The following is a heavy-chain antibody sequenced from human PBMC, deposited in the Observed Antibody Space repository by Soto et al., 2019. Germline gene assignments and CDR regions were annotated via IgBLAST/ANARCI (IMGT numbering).Heavy chain of an antibody. V-gene: IGHV5-51*01. CDR2: IYLSDSDT. CDR3: ARYSSSWPYYFDY. CDR1: GYSFTIYW. Sequence: PGESLKISCKGSGYSFTIYWIAWVRQMPGKGLEWMGIIYLSDSDTRYSPSFQGRVTISADKSISTAYLQWSSLKASDTAMYYCARYSSSWPYYFDYWGQGTLVTVSS. D-gene: IGHD6-13*01. J-gene: IGHJ4*02.